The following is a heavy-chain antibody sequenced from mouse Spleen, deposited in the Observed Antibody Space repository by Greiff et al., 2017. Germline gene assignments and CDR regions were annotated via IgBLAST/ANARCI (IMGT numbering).Heavy chain of an antibody. CDR2: IDPETGGT. CDR1: GYTFTDYE. V-gene: IGHV1-15*01. CDR3: TRYLYSYYSYDGFAY. Sequence: QVQLKQSGAELVRPGASVTLSCKASGYTFTDYEMHWVKQTPVHGLEWIGAIDPETGGTAYNQKFKGKAILTADKSSSTAYMELRSLTSEDSAVYYCTRYLYSYYSYDGFAYWGQGTLVTVSA. D-gene: IGHD2-12*01. J-gene: IGHJ3*01.